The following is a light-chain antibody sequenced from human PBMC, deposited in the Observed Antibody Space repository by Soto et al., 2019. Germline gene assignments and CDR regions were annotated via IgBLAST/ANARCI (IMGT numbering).Light chain of an antibody. Sequence: QSALTQPASVSASPGQSITISCTGTSSDIGGYDYVSWYQQNPSKAPKLIIYDVSNRPSGVSNRFSGSKSANTASLTISGLQAEDEADYYCSSYTSNIAYIYVFGTGTKVTVL. J-gene: IGLJ1*01. V-gene: IGLV2-14*01. CDR1: SSDIGGYDY. CDR2: DVS. CDR3: SSYTSNIAYIYV.